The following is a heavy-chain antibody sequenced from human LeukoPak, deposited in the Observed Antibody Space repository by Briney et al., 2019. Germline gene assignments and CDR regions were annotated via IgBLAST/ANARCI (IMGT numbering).Heavy chain of an antibody. J-gene: IGHJ4*02. V-gene: IGHV3-23*01. CDR1: GFTFSNYA. Sequence: GGSLRLSCAASGFTFSNYAVNWVRQAPGKGLEWVSTIRVNGDSTFYADSVKGRFTISRDNSKNTLYLQMNSLRVEDTAVYYCARDRSGDYYFDFWGQGTLVTVS. D-gene: IGHD4-17*01. CDR2: IRVNGDST. CDR3: ARDRSGDYYFDF.